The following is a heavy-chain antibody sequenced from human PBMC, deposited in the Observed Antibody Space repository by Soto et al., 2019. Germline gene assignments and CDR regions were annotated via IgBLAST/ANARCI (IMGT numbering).Heavy chain of an antibody. CDR2: IYSGGST. J-gene: IGHJ6*03. Sequence: PGGSLRLSCAASGFSVSSNYMNWVRQAPGKGLEWVSIIYSGGSTYYADSVQDRFTITRDSSKNTLYLHMSSLRAEDTAVYYCTRARYMDVWGKGTTVTVSS. CDR1: GFSVSSNY. V-gene: IGHV3-66*01. CDR3: TRARYMDV.